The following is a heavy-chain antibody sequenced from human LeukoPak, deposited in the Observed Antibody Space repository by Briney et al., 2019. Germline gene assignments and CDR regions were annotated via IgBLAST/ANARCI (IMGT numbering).Heavy chain of an antibody. CDR3: VRWQYCGGNCFFSAFDI. J-gene: IGHJ3*02. D-gene: IGHD2-21*01. CDR2: IHHSGNT. CDR1: GGSISSSY. V-gene: IGHV4-59*01. Sequence: PSETLSLTCTVSGGSISSSYWSWIRQPPGKGLEWIGYIHHSGNTNSSPPPKSRVTISVDTPKNQFSLNLNSVTAADTAMYYCVRWQYCGGNCFFSAFDIWGQGKMVTVSS.